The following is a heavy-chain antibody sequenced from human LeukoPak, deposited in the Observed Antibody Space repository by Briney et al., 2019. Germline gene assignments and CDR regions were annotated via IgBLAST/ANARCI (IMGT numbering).Heavy chain of an antibody. CDR3: AKQTTGYSGSGVDF. CDR2: ISDGGDRA. D-gene: IGHD3-10*01. Sequence: PGGSLRLSCAASGFTFSSYAMSWVRQAPGKGLEWVSGISDGGDRAHYADSVKGRVTISRDNSKNTLYLQMNSLRAEDTAVYFCAKQTTGYSGSGVDFWGQGTLVTVSS. V-gene: IGHV3-23*01. J-gene: IGHJ4*02. CDR1: GFTFSSYA.